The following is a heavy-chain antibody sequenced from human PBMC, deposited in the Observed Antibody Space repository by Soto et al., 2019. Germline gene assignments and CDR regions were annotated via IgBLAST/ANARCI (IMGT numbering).Heavy chain of an antibody. CDR3: ARGSHLDY. CDR1: GYIFTSYT. V-gene: IGHV1-3*01. Sequence: ASVKVSCKASGYIFTSYTVHWVRQAPGQRLECMGWINGGNGNTKYSQKLQGRVTITRDTSATTAYMELSSLRSEDTAVYYCARGSHLDYWGQGTLVTVSS. J-gene: IGHJ4*02. CDR2: INGGNGNT.